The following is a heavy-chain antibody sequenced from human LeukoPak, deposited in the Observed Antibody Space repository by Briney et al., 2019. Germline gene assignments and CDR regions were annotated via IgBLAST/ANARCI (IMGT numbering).Heavy chain of an antibody. CDR3: ARHPYYYDSSGYYHY. CDR1: GFTFSSYS. Sequence: PGGSLRLSCAASGFTFSSYSMNWVRQAPGKGLEWVSSISSSSSYIYYADSVKGRFTISRDNAKNSLYLQMNSLRAEDTAVYYCARHPYYYDSSGYYHYWGQGTLVTVSS. V-gene: IGHV3-21*01. CDR2: ISSSSSYI. J-gene: IGHJ4*02. D-gene: IGHD3-22*01.